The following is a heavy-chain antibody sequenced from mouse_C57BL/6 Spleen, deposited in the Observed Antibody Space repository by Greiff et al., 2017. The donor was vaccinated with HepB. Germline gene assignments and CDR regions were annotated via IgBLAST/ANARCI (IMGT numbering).Heavy chain of an antibody. V-gene: IGHV1-52*01. D-gene: IGHD1-1*01. CDR2: IDPSDSET. CDR3: ARWDDGSSYGDAMDY. J-gene: IGHJ4*01. CDR1: GYTFTSYW. Sequence: QVQLQQPGAELVRPGSSVKLSCKASGYTFTSYWMHWVKQRPIQGLEWIGNIDPSDSETHYNQKFKDKATLTVDKSSSTAYMQLSSLTSEDSAVYYCARWDDGSSYGDAMDYWGQGTSVTVSS.